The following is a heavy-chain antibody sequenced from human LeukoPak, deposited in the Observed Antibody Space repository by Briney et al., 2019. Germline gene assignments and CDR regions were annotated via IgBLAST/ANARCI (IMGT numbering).Heavy chain of an antibody. Sequence: GGSLRLSCAASGFTFSSFSMHWVRQAPGKGLEYVSAINTHGDRTYYAKSVEGRFTISRDNAENSLYLQMNSLGAEDTAIYYCAREGGYNPFDYWGQGTLVTVSS. J-gene: IGHJ4*02. CDR2: INTHGDRT. CDR3: AREGGYNPFDY. V-gene: IGHV3-64*01. D-gene: IGHD5-24*01. CDR1: GFTFSSFS.